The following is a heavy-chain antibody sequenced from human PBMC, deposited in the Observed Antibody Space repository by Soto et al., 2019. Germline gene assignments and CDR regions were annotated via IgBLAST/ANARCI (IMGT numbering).Heavy chain of an antibody. V-gene: IGHV3-23*01. CDR2: IDGSGGIT. J-gene: IGHJ5*02. Sequence: LQSGGGLVQPGGPLTLSCAASGFTFGTTDMSWDRQAPGEGLEWVSTIDGSGGITYYADSVKGRFTISRDNSRNTVYLQMNSLRGDDTALYYCVKNSGWFNTWGQGALVTVSS. CDR3: VKNSGWFNT. CDR1: GFTFGTTD. D-gene: IGHD3-10*01.